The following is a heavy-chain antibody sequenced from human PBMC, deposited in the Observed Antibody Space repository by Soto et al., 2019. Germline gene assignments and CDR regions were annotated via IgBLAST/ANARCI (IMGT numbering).Heavy chain of an antibody. CDR3: ARHLWELLPSYYYGMDV. CDR1: GFTFSNYA. Sequence: GGSLRLSCAASGFTFSNYAMHWVRQAPGKGLEWVAVISYDGSNKYYADSVKGRFTISRDNSKNTLYLQMNSLRAEDTAVYYCARHLWELLPSYYYGMDVWGQGTTVTVSS. J-gene: IGHJ6*02. D-gene: IGHD1-26*01. CDR2: ISYDGSNK. V-gene: IGHV3-33*08.